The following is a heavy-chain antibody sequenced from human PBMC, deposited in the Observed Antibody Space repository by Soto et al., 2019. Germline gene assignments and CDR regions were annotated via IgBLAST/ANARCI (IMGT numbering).Heavy chain of an antibody. CDR2: IIPIFGTA. Sequence: QVQLVQSGAAVKKPGSSVKVSCKASGGTFSSYAISWVRQAPGQGLEWMGGIIPIFGTANYAQKFQGRVTIPADESTSTAYMELSSLRSEDTAVYYCARAYCGGDCYSDYYYGMDVWGQGTTVTVSS. CDR1: GGTFSSYA. J-gene: IGHJ6*02. V-gene: IGHV1-69*01. CDR3: ARAYCGGDCYSDYYYGMDV. D-gene: IGHD2-21*02.